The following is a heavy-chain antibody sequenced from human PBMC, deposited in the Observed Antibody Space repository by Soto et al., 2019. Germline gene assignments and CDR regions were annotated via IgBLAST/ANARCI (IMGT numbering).Heavy chain of an antibody. J-gene: IGHJ4*02. CDR1: GYTFSDYQ. D-gene: IGHD3-10*01. CDR3: VRETGAFED. V-gene: IGHV1-46*01. CDR2: IKPNDGTT. Sequence: QVQLVQSGIEVKKPGASLHVSCKASGYTFSDYQMHWVRQATGQGLEWMGVIKPNDGTTFYAQRFQGRVTMTRDPSTSTVYMDLSRLTFEDTAIYYCVRETGAFEDWGQGTLVTVSS.